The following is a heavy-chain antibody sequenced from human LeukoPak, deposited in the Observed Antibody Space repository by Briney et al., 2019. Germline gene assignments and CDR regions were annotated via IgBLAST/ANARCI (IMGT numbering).Heavy chain of an antibody. CDR3: ARQPSGTTYFDY. V-gene: IGHV1-18*01. D-gene: IGHD1-7*01. CDR2: IRGYNGQT. CDR1: GYTFRSYD. J-gene: IGHJ4*02. Sequence: GASVKVSCKTAGYTFRSYDMTWVRQAPGQGLEWMGWIRGYNGQTNYAQKFQGRVTLTTDTSTNTAYMELRSLRSDDTAVYFCARQPSGTTYFDYWGQGTLVTVSS.